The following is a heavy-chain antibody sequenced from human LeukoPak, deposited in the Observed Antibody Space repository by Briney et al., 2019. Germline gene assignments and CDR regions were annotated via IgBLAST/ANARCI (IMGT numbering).Heavy chain of an antibody. J-gene: IGHJ4*02. CDR2: INHSGST. CDR3: ASRIAAAGKFDY. V-gene: IGHV4-34*01. D-gene: IGHD6-13*01. Sequence: SETLSLTCAVYGGSFSGYYWSWIRQPPRKGLEWIGEINHSGSTNYNPSLKSRVTISVDTSKNQFSLKLSSVTAADTAVYYCASRIAAAGKFDYWGQGTLVTVSS. CDR1: GGSFSGYY.